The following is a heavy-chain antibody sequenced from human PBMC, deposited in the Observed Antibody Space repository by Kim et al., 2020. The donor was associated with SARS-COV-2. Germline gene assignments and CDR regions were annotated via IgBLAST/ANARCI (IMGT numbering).Heavy chain of an antibody. D-gene: IGHD3-10*01. V-gene: IGHV4-4*08. J-gene: IGHJ6*02. CDR3: ARSNDMLIGKYNEEDYYYGLDV. Sequence: SETLSLTCTVSGGSINTVSWAWIRQPPGKELEWIGHVYASGTTNYNPSLGSRVTISIDRSKKQSSRELTSVTAADTAIYYCARSNDMLIGKYNEEDYYYGLDVWGQGATDTDSS. CDR2: VYASGTT. CDR1: GGSINTVS.